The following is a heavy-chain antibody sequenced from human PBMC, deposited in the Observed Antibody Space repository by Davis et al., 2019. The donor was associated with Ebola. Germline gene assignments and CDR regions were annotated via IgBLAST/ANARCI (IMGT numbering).Heavy chain of an antibody. CDR1: GFSFNIHG. D-gene: IGHD2/OR15-2a*01. J-gene: IGHJ6*02. Sequence: GESLKISCAASGFSFNIHGMYWFRQPPGKGLEWLSYIGGSGADISYADSVKGRFTISRDDARDSLFLYMDSLRDDDTAVYYCARRILLSARGGVDVWGQGTTVTVSS. CDR2: IGGSGADI. V-gene: IGHV3-48*02. CDR3: ARRILLSARGGVDV.